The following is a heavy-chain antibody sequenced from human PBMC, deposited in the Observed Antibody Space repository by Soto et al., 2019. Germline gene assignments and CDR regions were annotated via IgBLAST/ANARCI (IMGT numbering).Heavy chain of an antibody. Sequence: GGSLRLSCAASGFAFSNYEMNWVRQAPGKGLEWVSYISLSGSTIYYADSVKGRFTISRDDAKNSLYLQMNSLRTEDTAVYYCAKDYLGSSWTFDYWGQGTLVTVSS. D-gene: IGHD6-13*01. J-gene: IGHJ4*02. CDR3: AKDYLGSSWTFDY. CDR1: GFAFSNYE. V-gene: IGHV3-48*03. CDR2: ISLSGSTI.